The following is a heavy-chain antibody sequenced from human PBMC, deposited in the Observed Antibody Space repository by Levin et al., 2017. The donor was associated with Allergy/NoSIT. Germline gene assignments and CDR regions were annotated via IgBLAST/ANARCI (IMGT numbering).Heavy chain of an antibody. V-gene: IGHV3-74*01. J-gene: IGHJ5*02. CDR3: ARDRVVAAIRNWFDP. CDR1: GFTFSSYW. CDR2: INSDGSST. Sequence: GESLKISCAASGFTFSSYWMHWVPQAPGKGLVWVSRINSDGSSTSYADSVKGRFTISRDNAKNTLYLQMNSLRAEDTAVYYCARDRVVAAIRNWFDPWGQGTLVTVSS. D-gene: IGHD2-15*01.